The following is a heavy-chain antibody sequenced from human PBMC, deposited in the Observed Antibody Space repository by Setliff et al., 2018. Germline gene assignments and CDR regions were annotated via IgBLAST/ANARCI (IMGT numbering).Heavy chain of an antibody. V-gene: IGHV3-48*04. Sequence: PGGSLRLSCAASGITFSTYSMNWVRQAPGKGPEWVSYISRGATTTYYTDSVKGRFTISRDDGKNSLYLQMNSLRAEDTAVYYCAKDRVNDGVWDFDSWGPGILVTVSS. D-gene: IGHD2-8*01. CDR1: GITFSTYS. CDR2: ISRGATTT. J-gene: IGHJ4*02. CDR3: AKDRVNDGVWDFDS.